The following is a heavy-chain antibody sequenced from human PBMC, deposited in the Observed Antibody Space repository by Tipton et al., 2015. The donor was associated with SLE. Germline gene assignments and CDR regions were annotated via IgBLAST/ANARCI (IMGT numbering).Heavy chain of an antibody. CDR3: AKVGATILPGNVDY. V-gene: IGHV3-23*03. J-gene: IGHJ4*02. CDR1: GFTFSSYA. Sequence: SLRLSCAASGFTFSSYAMSWVRQAPGKGLEWVSVIYSGGSTYYADSVKGRFTISRDNSKNTLYLQMNSLRAEDTVVYYCAKVGATILPGNVDYWGQGTLVSVSS. CDR2: IYSGGST. D-gene: IGHD1-26*01.